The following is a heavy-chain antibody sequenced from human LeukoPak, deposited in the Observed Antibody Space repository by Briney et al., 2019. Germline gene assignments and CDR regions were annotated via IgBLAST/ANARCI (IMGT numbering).Heavy chain of an antibody. CDR3: ARNIGGSSDISVDFDY. V-gene: IGHV4-59*12. D-gene: IGHD6-19*01. CDR2: IYYIGST. Sequence: KPSETLSLTCTVSGGSISSYYWSWIRQPPGKGLEWIGYIYYIGSTNYNPSLKSRVTISVDTSKNQFSLQLNSVTPEDTAVYYCARNIGGSSDISVDFDYWGQGTLVTVSS. CDR1: GGSISSYY. J-gene: IGHJ4*02.